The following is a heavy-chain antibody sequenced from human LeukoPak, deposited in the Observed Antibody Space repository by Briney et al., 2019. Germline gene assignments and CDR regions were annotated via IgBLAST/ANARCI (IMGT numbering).Heavy chain of an antibody. CDR3: ARLGVHSGYPVGFDY. CDR1: GYTFTGYY. V-gene: IGHV1-2*02. D-gene: IGHD3-22*01. Sequence: ASVKVSCKASGYTFTGYYMHWVRQAPGQGLEWMGWINPKSGGTNYAQEFQGRVTMTRDTSISTAYMELSRLRSDDTAVYYCARLGVHSGYPVGFDYWGQGTLVTVSS. J-gene: IGHJ4*02. CDR2: INPKSGGT.